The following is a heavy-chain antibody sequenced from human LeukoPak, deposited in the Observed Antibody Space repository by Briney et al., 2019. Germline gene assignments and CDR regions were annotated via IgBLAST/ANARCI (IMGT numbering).Heavy chain of an antibody. J-gene: IGHJ4*02. D-gene: IGHD2-2*02. CDR3: AKAPYCSSTSCYSFDY. Sequence: GRSLRLSCAASGFTFSSYAMHWVRQAPGKGLEWVSAISGGSTYYADSVKGRFTISRDNSKNTLYLQMNSLRAEDTAVYYCAKAPYCSSTSCYSFDYWGQGTLVAVSS. CDR1: GFTFSSYA. V-gene: IGHV3-23*01. CDR2: ISGGST.